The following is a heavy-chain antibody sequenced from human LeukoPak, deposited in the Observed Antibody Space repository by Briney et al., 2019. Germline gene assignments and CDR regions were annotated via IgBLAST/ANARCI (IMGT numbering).Heavy chain of an antibody. CDR2: IRDDGSNK. CDR3: AKLSAGNPAAAPNPFDY. J-gene: IGHJ4*02. V-gene: IGHV3-30*02. D-gene: IGHD2-2*01. CDR1: GLTFSSYG. Sequence: GGSLRLSCAASGLTFSSYGMHWVRQAPGKGLEWVAFIRDDGSNKYYADSVKGRFTISRDNLKNTLFLQMNSLRAEDTAVYYCAKLSAGNPAAAPNPFDYWGQGALVTVSS.